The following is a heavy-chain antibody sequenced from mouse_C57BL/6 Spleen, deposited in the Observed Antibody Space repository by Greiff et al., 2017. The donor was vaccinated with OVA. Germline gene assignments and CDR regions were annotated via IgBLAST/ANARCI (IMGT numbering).Heavy chain of an antibody. CDR2: IYPGDGDT. J-gene: IGHJ4*01. Sequence: VQLQQSGAELVKPGASVKISCKASGYAFSSYWMNWVKQRPGKGLEWIGQIYPGDGDTNYNGKFKGKATLTADKSSSTAYMQLSSLTSEDSAVYFCAWGNYVDAMDYWGQGTSVTVSS. V-gene: IGHV1-80*01. D-gene: IGHD2-1*01. CDR3: AWGNYVDAMDY. CDR1: GYAFSSYW.